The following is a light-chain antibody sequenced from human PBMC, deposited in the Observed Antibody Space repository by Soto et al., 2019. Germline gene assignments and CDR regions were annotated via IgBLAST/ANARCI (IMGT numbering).Light chain of an antibody. CDR3: QQYGSSPMYT. CDR1: QSISNSY. V-gene: IGKV3-20*01. CDR2: DAS. J-gene: IGKJ2*01. Sequence: EIVLTQSPGTLSLSPGERATLSCRASQSISNSYLAWYQQKPGQAPRLLIYDASSRATGIPDRFSGSGSGTDFTLTISRLEPEDFAVSYCQQYGSSPMYTFGQGTKLEIK.